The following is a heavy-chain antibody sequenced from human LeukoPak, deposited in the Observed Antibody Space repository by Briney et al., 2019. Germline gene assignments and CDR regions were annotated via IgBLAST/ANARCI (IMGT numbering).Heavy chain of an antibody. J-gene: IGHJ1*01. CDR3: AKDLEWSPRGVFPY. CDR2: ISGGGDTT. Sequence: GGSLRLSCAASGFTFSSYAMTWVRQAPGKGLEWVLGISGGGDTTYYADSVKGRFTISRDNSKNTLYLQMSNLRAVDTAVYYCAKDLEWSPRGVFPYWGQGTLVTVSS. D-gene: IGHD3-10*01. CDR1: GFTFSSYA. V-gene: IGHV3-23*01.